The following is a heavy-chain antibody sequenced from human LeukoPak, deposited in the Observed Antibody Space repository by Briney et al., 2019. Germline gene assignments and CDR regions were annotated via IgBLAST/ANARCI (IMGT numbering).Heavy chain of an antibody. Sequence: SETLSLTCTVSGGSISSGDYYWSWIRQPPGKGLEWIGYIYYSGSTYYNPSLKSRVTISVDTSKNQFSLKLSSVTAADTAVYYCASAYYDFWSGYYDQKPYYYYGMDVWGQGTTVTVSS. CDR2: IYYSGST. D-gene: IGHD3-3*01. CDR3: ASAYYDFWSGYYDQKPYYYYGMDV. CDR1: GGSISSGDYY. J-gene: IGHJ6*02. V-gene: IGHV4-30-4*01.